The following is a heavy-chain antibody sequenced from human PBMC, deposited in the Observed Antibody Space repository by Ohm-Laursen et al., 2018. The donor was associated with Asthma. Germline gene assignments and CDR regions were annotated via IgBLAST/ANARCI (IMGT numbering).Heavy chain of an antibody. CDR1: GFTFSDYY. CDR3: ASGKLTNYYYGMDV. V-gene: IGHV3-11*06. J-gene: IGHJ6*02. D-gene: IGHD4/OR15-4a*01. CDR2: ISTFSNFT. Sequence: SLRLSCAASGFTFSDYYMAWIRQAPGKRLEWISYISTFSNFTNYADSVKGRCTISRDNAKNSLFLQMNSLRAEDTTVYYCASGKLTNYYYGMDVWGQGTTVTASS.